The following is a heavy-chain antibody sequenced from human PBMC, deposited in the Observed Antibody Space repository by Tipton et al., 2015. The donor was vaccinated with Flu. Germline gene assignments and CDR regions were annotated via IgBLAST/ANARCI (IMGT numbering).Heavy chain of an antibody. CDR2: ISYDGSTE. D-gene: IGHD2-8*01. J-gene: IGHJ6*02. Sequence: QVQLVQSGGGVVQPGGSRRLSCAVSGFTFSSYALHWVRQAPGKGLEWLALISYDGSTEHYADSVKGRFTISRDNSKDTLYLQMNSLRPEDSALYYCVKFGAFSYSTYYHNGGVDVWGQGTTVNVS. CDR3: VKFGAFSYSTYYHNGGVDV. V-gene: IGHV3-30*18. CDR1: GFTFSSYA.